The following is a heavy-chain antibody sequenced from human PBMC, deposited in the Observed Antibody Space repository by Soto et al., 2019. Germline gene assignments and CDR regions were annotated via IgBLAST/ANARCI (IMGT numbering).Heavy chain of an antibody. Sequence: GASVKVSCKASGYTFTSYYMHWVRQAPGQGLEWMGIINPSGGSTSYAQKFQGRVTMTRDTSTSTVYMELSSLRSEDTAVYYCARAHYYDSSGSFNWFDPWGQGTLVTVSS. D-gene: IGHD3-22*01. CDR2: INPSGGST. J-gene: IGHJ5*02. CDR3: ARAHYYDSSGSFNWFDP. CDR1: GYTFTSYY. V-gene: IGHV1-46*03.